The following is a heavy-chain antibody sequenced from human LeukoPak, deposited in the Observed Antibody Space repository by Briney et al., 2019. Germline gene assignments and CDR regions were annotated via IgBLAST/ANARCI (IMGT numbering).Heavy chain of an antibody. D-gene: IGHD6-6*01. CDR1: GYTFTGYY. J-gene: IGHJ1*01. CDR2: INPNSGGT. CDR3: ARLPRIAARQEYFQH. Sequence: VASVKVSCKASGYTFTGYYMHWVRQAPGQGLEWMGWINPNSGGTNYAQKFQGRVTMTRDTSISTAYMELSRLRSDDTAVYYCARLPRIAARQEYFQHWGQGTLVTVSS. V-gene: IGHV1-2*02.